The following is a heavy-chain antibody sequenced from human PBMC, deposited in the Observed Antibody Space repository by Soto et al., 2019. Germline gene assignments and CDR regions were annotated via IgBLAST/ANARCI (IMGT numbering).Heavy chain of an antibody. CDR3: ATTLDV. J-gene: IGHJ6*02. CDR2: MSSSSRHI. CDR1: GFTVSSYS. Sequence: EVQRVESGGGLVKPGGSLRVSCAAAGFTVSSYSMNGVRQAPGKGREWVSCMSSSSRHIYYADSVNGRFTISRDNAKNSLYLQMNSLRAADTAVYYCATTLDVWGQATTVTFSS. V-gene: IGHV3-21*01.